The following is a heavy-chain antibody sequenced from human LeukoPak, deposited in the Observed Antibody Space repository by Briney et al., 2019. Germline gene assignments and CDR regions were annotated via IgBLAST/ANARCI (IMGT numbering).Heavy chain of an antibody. Sequence: SVKVSCKASGGTFSSYAISWVRQAPGQGLEWMGRIIPILGIANYAQKFQGRVTITADKSTSTAYMELSSLRSEDTAVCYCARDASIAARRDYYYGMDVWGQGTTVTVSS. CDR1: GGTFSSYA. CDR3: ARDASIAARRDYYYGMDV. D-gene: IGHD6-6*01. CDR2: IIPILGIA. J-gene: IGHJ6*02. V-gene: IGHV1-69*04.